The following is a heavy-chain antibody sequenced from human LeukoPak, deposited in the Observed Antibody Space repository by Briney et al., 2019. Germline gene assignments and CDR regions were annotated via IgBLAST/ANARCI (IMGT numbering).Heavy chain of an antibody. D-gene: IGHD6-19*01. CDR2: IIPIFGTA. Sequence: SVKVSCKASGGTFSSYAISWVRQAPGQGLEWMGGIIPIFGTANYAQKFQGRVTITADESTSTAYMELSSLRSEDTAVYYCARVRISGPNLPTDDYWGQGTLVTVSS. V-gene: IGHV1-69*01. CDR1: GGTFSSYA. J-gene: IGHJ4*02. CDR3: ARVRISGPNLPTDDY.